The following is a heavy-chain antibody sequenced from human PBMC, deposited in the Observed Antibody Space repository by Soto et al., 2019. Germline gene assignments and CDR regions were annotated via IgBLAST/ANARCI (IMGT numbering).Heavy chain of an antibody. CDR3: AAENARYYDSSGYYAFDI. V-gene: IGHV1-58*01. D-gene: IGHD3-22*01. Sequence: SVKVSCKASGFTFTSSAVQWVRQARGQRLEWIGWIVVGSGNTNYAQKFQERVTITRDMSTSTAYMELSSLRSEDTAVYYCAAENARYYDSSGYYAFDIWGQGTMVTVSS. J-gene: IGHJ3*02. CDR1: GFTFTSSA. CDR2: IVVGSGNT.